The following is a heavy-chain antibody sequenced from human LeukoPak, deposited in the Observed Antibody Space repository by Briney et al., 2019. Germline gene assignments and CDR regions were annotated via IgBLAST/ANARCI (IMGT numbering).Heavy chain of an antibody. D-gene: IGHD1-14*01. CDR3: ARVRNPYYYYGMDV. V-gene: IGHV3-33*01. CDR2: IWYDGSNK. CDR1: GFTFSSYG. J-gene: IGHJ6*02. Sequence: GRSLRLSCAASGFTFSSYGMYWVRQAPGKGLEGVGVIWYDGSNKYYADSVKGRFTISRDNSKNSLYLQMNSLRDEDTAVYYCARVRNPYYYYGMDVWGQGTKVTVSS.